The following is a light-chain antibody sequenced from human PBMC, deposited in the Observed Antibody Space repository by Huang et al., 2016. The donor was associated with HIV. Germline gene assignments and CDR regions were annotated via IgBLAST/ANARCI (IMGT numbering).Light chain of an antibody. CDR2: WAS. J-gene: IGKJ3*01. V-gene: IGKV4-1*01. CDR3: HQYYNTPFT. Sequence: DIVMTQSPDSLAVSLGERAAINCKSSQSLLYRSNNTNYLACYQQKPGQPPKLVFYWASTRESGVPDRFSGSGSGTDFTSTISNLQAADVAVYYCHQYYNTPFTFGPGTKVDIK. CDR1: QSLLYRSNNTNY.